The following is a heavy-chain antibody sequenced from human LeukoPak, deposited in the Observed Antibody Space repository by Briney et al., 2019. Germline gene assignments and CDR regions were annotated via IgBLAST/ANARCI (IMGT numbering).Heavy chain of an antibody. Sequence: ASVKVSCKASGYTFTSYGISWVRQAPGQGLEWMGWISAYNGDTNYAQNLQGRVSMTTDTSTSTAYMALRSLRSDDTAVYYCARVNIHGSGDYWGQGTLVTVSS. CDR1: GYTFTSYG. CDR3: ARVNIHGSGDY. D-gene: IGHD3-10*01. CDR2: ISAYNGDT. V-gene: IGHV1-18*01. J-gene: IGHJ4*02.